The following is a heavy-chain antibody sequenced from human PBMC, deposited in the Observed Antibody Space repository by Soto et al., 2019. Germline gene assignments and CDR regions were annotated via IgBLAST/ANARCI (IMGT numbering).Heavy chain of an antibody. CDR3: ASTGWDGEFNEVYY. CDR2: ISAYNGNT. CDR1: GYTFTSYG. V-gene: IGHV1-18*01. J-gene: IGHJ4*02. D-gene: IGHD3-10*01. Sequence: QVQLVQSGAEGKKPGASVKVSCKASGYTFTSYGISWVRQAPGQGLEWMGWISAYNGNTNYAQKLQGRDTMTTDTSTSTAYMELRSLRSDDTAVDYCASTGWDGEFNEVYYWGQGTLVTVSS.